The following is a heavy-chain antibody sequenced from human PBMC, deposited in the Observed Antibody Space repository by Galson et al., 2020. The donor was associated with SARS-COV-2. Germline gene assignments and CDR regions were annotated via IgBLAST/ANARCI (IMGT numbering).Heavy chain of an antibody. V-gene: IGHV3-21*01. D-gene: IGHD2-15*01. CDR2: ISSTSSYI. J-gene: IGHJ6*04. CDR3: AKAGRSSSCSGGSCYFSDV. CDR1: GFTFNNYN. Sequence: GESLKNSCAASGFTFNNYNINWVRQAPGKGLEWVSFISSTSSYIYYADSVKGRFTISRDNAKNSLYLQMNSLRAEDTAVYYCAKAGRSSSCSGGSCYFSDVWGKGTTVTVSS.